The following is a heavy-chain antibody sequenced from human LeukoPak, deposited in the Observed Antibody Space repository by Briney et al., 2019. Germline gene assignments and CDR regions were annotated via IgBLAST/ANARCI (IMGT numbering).Heavy chain of an antibody. J-gene: IGHJ5*02. CDR3: AREIAVAGTVWFDP. CDR1: GFTFSSYE. CDR2: ISSSGSTI. D-gene: IGHD6-19*01. Sequence: GGSLRLSCAASGFTFSSYEMNWVRKAPGKGLEWVSYISSSGSTIYYADSVKGRFTISRDNAKNSLYLQMNSLRAEDTAVYYCAREIAVAGTVWFDPWGQGTLVTVSS. V-gene: IGHV3-48*03.